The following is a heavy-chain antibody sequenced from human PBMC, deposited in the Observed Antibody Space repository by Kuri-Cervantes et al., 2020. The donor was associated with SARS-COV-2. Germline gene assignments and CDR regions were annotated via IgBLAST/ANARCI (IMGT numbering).Heavy chain of an antibody. J-gene: IGHJ4*02. D-gene: IGHD4-23*01. CDR2: ISYDGNNK. Sequence: GGSLRLSCAASGFKFSRTDMHWVRQAPGKGLEWVAFISYDGNNKKCIASGKGRFTISRDNSQNKLYLQMNSLRDEDTAVYYCARCARLRWDFDYWGQGTLVTVSS. CDR3: ARCARLRWDFDY. CDR1: GFKFSRTD. V-gene: IGHV3-30*03.